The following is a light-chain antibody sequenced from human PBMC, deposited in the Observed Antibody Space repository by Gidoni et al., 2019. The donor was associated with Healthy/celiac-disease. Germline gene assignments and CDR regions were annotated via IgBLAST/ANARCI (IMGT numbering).Light chain of an antibody. V-gene: IGKV3-15*01. Sequence: IVLTQSPATLSVSPGDRATLSCSASQSVSSNLAWYQQKPGQPPRPLIYGASTRATGIPARFSGSGSGTEFTLTISSLQSEDFAVYYCQQYNNWPAWTFGQGTKVEIK. CDR3: QQYNNWPAWT. CDR2: GAS. J-gene: IGKJ1*01. CDR1: QSVSSN.